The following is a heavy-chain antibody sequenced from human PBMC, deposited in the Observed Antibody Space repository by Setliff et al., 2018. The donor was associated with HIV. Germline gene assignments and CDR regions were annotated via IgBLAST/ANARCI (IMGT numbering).Heavy chain of an antibody. CDR3: ARHGGVPDKVWGTYRPGGIDL. Sequence: PSETLSLTCSVSGGSISSSSYYWGWIRQPPGKGLEWIGFISYSGTTYYNPSLRSRVTVSVDTSKNQFSLKLSSVTAADTAVYYCARHGGVPDKVWGTYRPGGIDLWGQGTLVTVSS. D-gene: IGHD3-16*02. J-gene: IGHJ5*02. CDR1: GGSISSSSYY. V-gene: IGHV4-39*01. CDR2: ISYSGTT.